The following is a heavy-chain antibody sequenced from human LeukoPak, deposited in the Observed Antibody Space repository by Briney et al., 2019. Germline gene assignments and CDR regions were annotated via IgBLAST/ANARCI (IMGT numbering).Heavy chain of an antibody. V-gene: IGHV3-23*01. J-gene: IGHJ4*02. Sequence: GGSLRLSCAASGFTFSSYAMSWVRQAPGKGLEWVSAISGSGGSTYYADSVKGRFTISRDNSKNTLYLQMNSLRAEDTAVYYCARSIPTGSGYSYGEGGFDYWGQGTLVTVSS. D-gene: IGHD5-18*01. CDR2: ISGSGGST. CDR1: GFTFSSYA. CDR3: ARSIPTGSGYSYGEGGFDY.